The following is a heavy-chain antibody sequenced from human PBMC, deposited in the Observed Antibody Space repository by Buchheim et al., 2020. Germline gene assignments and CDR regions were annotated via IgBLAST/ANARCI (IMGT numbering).Heavy chain of an antibody. CDR2: FNSDGSGT. CDR1: GFTFSSYW. V-gene: IGHV3-74*01. D-gene: IGHD2/OR15-2a*01. Sequence: EVQLVESGGGLVQPGGSLRLSCGASGFTFSSYWMHWVRQAPGKGLVWVSRFNSDGSGTGYADSVKGRFTISRDNSKNTLYLQMNSLRAEDTAVYYCARDLGQTTFYYWGQGTL. CDR3: ARDLGQTTFYY. J-gene: IGHJ4*02.